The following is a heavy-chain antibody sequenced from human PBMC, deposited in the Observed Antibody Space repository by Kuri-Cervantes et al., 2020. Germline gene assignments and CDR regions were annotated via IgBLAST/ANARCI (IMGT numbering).Heavy chain of an antibody. CDR3: ALIVISSNWFDP. CDR2: IYWDDDK. D-gene: IGHD2-15*01. CDR1: GFSLSTSGMC. J-gene: IGHJ5*02. V-gene: IGHV2-5*08. Sequence: SGPTLVKPTQTLTLTCTFSGFSLSTSGMCVSWIRQPPGKALEWLALIYWDDDKRYSPSLKTRLTIAKATSKNQVVFTMTNMDPVDTATYYCALIVISSNWFDPWGQGTLVTVSS.